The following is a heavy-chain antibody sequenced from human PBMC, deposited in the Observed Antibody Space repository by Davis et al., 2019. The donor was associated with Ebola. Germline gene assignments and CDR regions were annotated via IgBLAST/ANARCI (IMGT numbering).Heavy chain of an antibody. CDR3: GKEGSTGWPTIDH. CDR1: GFTFADYS. Sequence: PGGSLRLSCAASGFTFADYSMHWVRQVPGKGLEWVSVINGDGSATNFADSVKGRFTISRDNSRNSLYLQMNGLRTEDTALYYCGKEGSTGWPTIDHWGQGTLVTVSS. D-gene: IGHD2-2*01. J-gene: IGHJ4*02. CDR2: INGDGSAT. V-gene: IGHV3-43*01.